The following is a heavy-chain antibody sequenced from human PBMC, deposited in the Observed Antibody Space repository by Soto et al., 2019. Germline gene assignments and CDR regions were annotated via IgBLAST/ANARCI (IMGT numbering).Heavy chain of an antibody. CDR3: ATALYDYGDYGGFDD. D-gene: IGHD4-17*01. J-gene: IGHJ4*02. CDR1: GYALTELS. V-gene: IGHV1-24*01. CDR2: FDPEDGET. Sequence: ASVKVSCKVSGYALTELSMHWVRQAPGKGLEWMGGFDPEDGETIYAQKFQGRVTMTEDTSTDTAYMELSSLRSEDTAVYYCATALYDYGDYGGFDDWGQGTLVTVSS.